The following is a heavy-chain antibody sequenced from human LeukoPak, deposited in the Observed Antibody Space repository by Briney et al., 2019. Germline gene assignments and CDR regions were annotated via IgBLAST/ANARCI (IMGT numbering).Heavy chain of an antibody. CDR1: GYTFTSNY. CDR2: ISPSGGST. J-gene: IGHJ3*02. D-gene: IGHD5-24*01. CDR3: ARVGGLQREYAFDI. Sequence: GASVKVPCKAFGYTFTSNYMHWVRQAPGQGPEWMGVISPSGGSTTYAQKFQGRVTMTRDMSTSTVYMELSSLRSEDTAVYYCARVGGLQREYAFDIWGQGTMVTVSS. V-gene: IGHV1-46*01.